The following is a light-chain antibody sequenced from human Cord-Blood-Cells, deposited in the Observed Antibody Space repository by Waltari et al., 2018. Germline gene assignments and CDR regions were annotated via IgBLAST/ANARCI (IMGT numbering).Light chain of an antibody. CDR2: GAS. Sequence: EIVMPQSPATLSVSPGERVTLSCRARQSVSSNLAWYQQNPGQAPRLLIYGASTRATGIPARFSGSGSGTEFTLTISSLQSEDFAVYYCQQYNNWPQTFGQGTNLEIK. CDR3: QQYNNWPQT. CDR1: QSVSSN. J-gene: IGKJ2*01. V-gene: IGKV3-15*01.